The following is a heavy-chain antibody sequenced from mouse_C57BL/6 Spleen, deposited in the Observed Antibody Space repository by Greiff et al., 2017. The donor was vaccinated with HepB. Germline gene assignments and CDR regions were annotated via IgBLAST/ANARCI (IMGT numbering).Heavy chain of an antibody. CDR3: ARFPDGYRYFDV. CDR2: IYPGDGDT. Sequence: QVQLQQSGAELVKPGASVKISCKASGYAFSSYWMNWVKQRPGKGLEWIGQIYPGDGDTNYNGKFKGKATLTAAKSSSTAYMQLSSLTSEDSAVYFCARFPDGYRYFDVWGTGTTVTVSS. V-gene: IGHV1-80*01. D-gene: IGHD2-3*01. CDR1: GYAFSSYW. J-gene: IGHJ1*03.